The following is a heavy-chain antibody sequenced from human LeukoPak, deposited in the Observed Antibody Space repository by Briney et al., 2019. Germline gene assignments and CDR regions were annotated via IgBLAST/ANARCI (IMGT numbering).Heavy chain of an antibody. J-gene: IGHJ5*02. CDR3: ARLGYSGYDPPSNCFDP. V-gene: IGHV5-51*01. CDR1: GYSFTSYW. CDR2: IYPGDSDT. Sequence: GESLKISCKGSGYSFTSYWIGWVRQMPGKGLEWMGIIYPGDSDTRYSPSFQGQVTISADKSISTAYLQWSSLKASDTAMYYCARLGYSGYDPPSNCFDPWGQGTLVTVSS. D-gene: IGHD5-12*01.